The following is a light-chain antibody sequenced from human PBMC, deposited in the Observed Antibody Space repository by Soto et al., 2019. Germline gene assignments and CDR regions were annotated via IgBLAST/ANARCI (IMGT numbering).Light chain of an antibody. CDR2: TSN. J-gene: IGLJ1*01. Sequence: QSVLTQPPSASGTPGQRVTISCSGSSSNIGSNNVYCYQQFPGTAPKLLIYTSNQRPSGVPDRSYGSTCGTSAPLAISLLPSEDEADYYCAAWDDSLRGYVFGTGTKLTVL. CDR1: SSNIGSNN. V-gene: IGLV1-47*01. CDR3: AAWDDSLRGYV.